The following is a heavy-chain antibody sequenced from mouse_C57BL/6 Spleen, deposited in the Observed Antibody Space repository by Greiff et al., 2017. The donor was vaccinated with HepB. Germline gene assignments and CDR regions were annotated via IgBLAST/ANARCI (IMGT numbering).Heavy chain of an antibody. CDR3: ARAENYGSSYVLYYYAMDY. V-gene: IGHV1-26*01. Sequence: EVQLQQSGPELVKPGASVKISCKASGYTFTDYYMNWVKQSHGKSLEWIGDINPNNGGTSYNQKFKGKATLTVDKSSSTAYMELRSLTSEDSAVYYCARAENYGSSYVLYYYAMDYWGQGTSVTVSS. J-gene: IGHJ4*01. D-gene: IGHD1-1*01. CDR1: GYTFTDYY. CDR2: INPNNGGT.